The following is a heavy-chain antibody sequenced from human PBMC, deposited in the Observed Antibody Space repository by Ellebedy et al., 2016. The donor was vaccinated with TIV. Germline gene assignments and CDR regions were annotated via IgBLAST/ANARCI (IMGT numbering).Heavy chain of an antibody. CDR2: TIPIFGTA. CDR3: ATPRAPLYWYFHL. Sequence: SVKVSXXASGGTFSSDGITWVRQAPGQGLEWMGGTIPIFGTANYAQKFQGRVSITADESTSTAYMELSSLRSEDTAIYYCATPRAPLYWYFHLWGRGTLVTVSS. CDR1: GGTFSSDG. V-gene: IGHV1-69*13. J-gene: IGHJ2*01.